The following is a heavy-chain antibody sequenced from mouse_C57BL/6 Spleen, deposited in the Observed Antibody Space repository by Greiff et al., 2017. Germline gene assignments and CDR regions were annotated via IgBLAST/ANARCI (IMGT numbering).Heavy chain of an antibody. Sequence: VQLQQPGAELVRPGSSVTLSCTASGYTFTSYWMDWVTQRPGQGLEWIGNIYPSDSETHYNQKFKDKATLTVDKSSSTAYMQLSSLTSEDSAVYYCARWESYSNYGIYFGYWGQGTTLTVSS. D-gene: IGHD2-5*01. CDR3: ARWESYSNYGIYFGY. CDR2: IYPSDSET. J-gene: IGHJ2*01. CDR1: GYTFTSYW. V-gene: IGHV1-61*01.